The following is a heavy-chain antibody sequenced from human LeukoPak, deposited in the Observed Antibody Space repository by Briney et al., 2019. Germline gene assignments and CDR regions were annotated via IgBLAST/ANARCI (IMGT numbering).Heavy chain of an antibody. CDR1: GFTFSGYT. V-gene: IGHV3-66*01. J-gene: IGHJ4*02. CDR2: IYSGGSA. CDR3: ARFAINSSGYYDYFDY. D-gene: IGHD3-22*01. Sequence: PGTSLRLSCAVSGFTFSGYTMHWVRQAPGKGLEWVSVIYSGGSAHYADSVKGRFTISRDSSKNTLYLHMNSLRAEDTAVYYCARFAINSSGYYDYFDYWGQGTLVTVSS.